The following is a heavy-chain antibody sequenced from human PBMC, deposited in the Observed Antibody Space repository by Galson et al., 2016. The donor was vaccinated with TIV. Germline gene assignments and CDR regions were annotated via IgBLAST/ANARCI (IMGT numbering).Heavy chain of an antibody. Sequence: QSGAEVKKPGESLKISCKGSGYSFSSYWIAWVRQMPGKGLEWMGIIYPDDSDTTYSPSFQGQVTISVDKSISTAYLQWSSLKASDTAMYYCARPGLVKNYDGSDHFYDYCWYGMDVWGQGTTVTVSS. D-gene: IGHD3-22*01. CDR3: ARPGLVKNYDGSDHFYDYCWYGMDV. V-gene: IGHV5-51*01. CDR2: IYPDDSDT. J-gene: IGHJ6*02. CDR1: GYSFSSYW.